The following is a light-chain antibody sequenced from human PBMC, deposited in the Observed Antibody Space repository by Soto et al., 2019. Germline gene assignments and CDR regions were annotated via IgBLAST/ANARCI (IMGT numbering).Light chain of an antibody. Sequence: QSALTQPRSVSGSPGQSVTISCTGTSSDVGGYNYVSWYQQHPGKVPKLMIYDVNKRPSGVPDRFSGSKSGNTASLTISGLQAEDEADYYCCSYAGSYPLIFGGGTKLTVL. J-gene: IGLJ2*01. CDR3: CSYAGSYPLI. CDR2: DVN. V-gene: IGLV2-11*01. CDR1: SSDVGGYNY.